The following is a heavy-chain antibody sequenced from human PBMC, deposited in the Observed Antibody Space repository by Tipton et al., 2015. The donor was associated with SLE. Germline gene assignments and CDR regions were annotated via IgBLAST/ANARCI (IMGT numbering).Heavy chain of an antibody. CDR3: AVPPVGYSSGWFYFDY. J-gene: IGHJ4*02. Sequence: QVQLVQSGAEVKKPGASVKVSCKASGYTFTSYYMHWVRQAPGQGLEWMGIINPSGGSTSYAQKFQGRVTMTRDTSTSTVYMELSSLRSEDTAVYYCAVPPVGYSSGWFYFDYWGQGTLVTVSS. V-gene: IGHV1-46*01. D-gene: IGHD6-19*01. CDR1: GYTFTSYY. CDR2: INPSGGST.